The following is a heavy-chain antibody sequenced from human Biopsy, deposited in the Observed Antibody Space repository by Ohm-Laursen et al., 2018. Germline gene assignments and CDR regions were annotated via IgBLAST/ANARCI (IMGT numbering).Heavy chain of an antibody. J-gene: IGHJ6*02. Sequence: ASVKVSCKGSEFSFSRHDMHWVRQAPGRGLEWMGIISPSGGGTLDTQKFQNRLTMTRDTSTSTVHLALKSLKSEDTAVYYCAIFEGYSDDNLDYEHYGMDVWGQGTTVTVSS. CDR1: EFSFSRHD. CDR3: AIFEGYSDDNLDYEHYGMDV. V-gene: IGHV1-46*01. CDR2: ISPSGGGT. D-gene: IGHD1-26*01.